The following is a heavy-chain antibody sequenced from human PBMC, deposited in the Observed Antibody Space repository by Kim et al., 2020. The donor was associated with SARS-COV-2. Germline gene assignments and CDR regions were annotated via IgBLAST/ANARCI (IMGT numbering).Heavy chain of an antibody. Sequence: GGSLRLSCAASGFTFSGSAIHWVRQASGKGLEWVGRVRGEAGSYATMSAASLQGRYTISRDDSENMAYLQMSSLKTEDTAMYYCAALQYDSGGFDLVDLDYWGRGILVTVSS. D-gene: IGHD3-9*01. CDR3: AALQYDSGGFDLVDLDY. J-gene: IGHJ4*01. CDR1: GFTFSGSA. V-gene: IGHV3-73*01. CDR2: VRGEAGSYAT.